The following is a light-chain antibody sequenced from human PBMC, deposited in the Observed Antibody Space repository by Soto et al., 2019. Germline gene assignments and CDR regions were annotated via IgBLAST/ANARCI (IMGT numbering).Light chain of an antibody. CDR2: DAS. V-gene: IGKV1-5*01. Sequence: EIQMTHAATTLSAPVGDRVTNTCRASQSISNWLAWYQQKPGKAPKLLIYDASSLESGVPSRFSGSGSGTEFTLTISSLQPDDFATYYCQKYNSYLWTCGQGTKVDIK. CDR1: QSISNW. J-gene: IGKJ1*01. CDR3: QKYNSYLWT.